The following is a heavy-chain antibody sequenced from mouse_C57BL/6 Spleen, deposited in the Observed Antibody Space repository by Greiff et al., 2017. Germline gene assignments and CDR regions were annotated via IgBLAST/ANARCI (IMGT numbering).Heavy chain of an antibody. D-gene: IGHD1-1*01. CDR2: INPNNGGT. CDR1: GYTFTDYN. J-gene: IGHJ1*03. V-gene: IGHV1-22*01. Sequence: EVQRVESGPELVKPGASVKMSCKASGYTFTDYNMHWVKQSHGKSLEWIGYINPNNGGTSYNQKFKGKATLTVNKSSSTAYMELRSLTSEDSAVYYCARRVRTVVAVPYFDVWGTGTTVTVSS. CDR3: ARRVRTVVAVPYFDV.